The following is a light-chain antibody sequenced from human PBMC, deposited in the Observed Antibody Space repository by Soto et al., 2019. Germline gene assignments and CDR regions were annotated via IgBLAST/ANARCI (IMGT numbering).Light chain of an antibody. CDR1: QGIRDA. V-gene: IGKV3-15*01. CDR2: DTS. J-gene: IGKJ4*02. CDR3: LPYNDWPRT. Sequence: EILMTQSPATLSVSPGEGVTLSCRASQGIRDALAWYQHKPGKAPKLLIYDTSTWDTGVPARFSGSRSGPEFTLTINSLQSEDFAIYYCLPYNDWPRTFGGGTKVDIK.